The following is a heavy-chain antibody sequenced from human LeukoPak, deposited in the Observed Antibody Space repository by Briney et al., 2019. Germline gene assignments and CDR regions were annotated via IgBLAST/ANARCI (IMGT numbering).Heavy chain of an antibody. D-gene: IGHD3-10*01. CDR1: GGSISSYY. V-gene: IGHV4-59*01. J-gene: IGHJ4*02. CDR2: ISYSGST. Sequence: PSETLSLTCTVSGGSISSYYWSWIRQPPGKGLEWIGYISYSGSTNYNPSLKSRVTISVDTSKNQLSLKLSSVTAADTAVYYCAAHYGSGSPVDYWGQGTLVTVSS. CDR3: AAHYGSGSPVDY.